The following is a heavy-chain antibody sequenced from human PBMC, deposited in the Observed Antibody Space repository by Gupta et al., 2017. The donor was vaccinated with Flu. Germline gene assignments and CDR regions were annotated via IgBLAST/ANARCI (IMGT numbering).Heavy chain of an antibody. J-gene: IGHJ6*02. V-gene: IGHV1-46*01. CDR1: GYTFTSYY. D-gene: IGHD3-3*01. Sequence: QVQLVQSGAEVKKPGASVKVSCKASGYTFTSYYMHWVRQAPGQGLEWMGIINPSGGSTSYAQKFQGRVTMTRDTSTSTVYMELSSLRSEDTAVYYCARDIITIFGVVIHGMDVWGQGTTVTVSS. CDR2: INPSGGST. CDR3: ARDIITIFGVVIHGMDV.